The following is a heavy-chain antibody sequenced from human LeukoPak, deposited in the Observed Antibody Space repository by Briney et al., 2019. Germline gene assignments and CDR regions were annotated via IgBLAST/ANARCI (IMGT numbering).Heavy chain of an antibody. CDR1: GYTFTSYY. V-gene: IGHV1-2*04. D-gene: IGHD5-12*01. CDR2: INPNSGGT. J-gene: IGHJ3*02. Sequence: ASVKVSCKASGYTFTSYYMHWVRQAPGQGLEWMGWINPNSGGTNYAQKFQGWVTMTRDTSISTAYMELSRLRSDDTAVYYCARDLSVATGFDAFDIWGQGTMVTVSS. CDR3: ARDLSVATGFDAFDI.